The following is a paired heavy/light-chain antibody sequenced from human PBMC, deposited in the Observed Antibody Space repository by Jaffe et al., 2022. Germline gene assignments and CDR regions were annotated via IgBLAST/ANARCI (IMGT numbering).Heavy chain of an antibody. CDR2: IIPILGIA. CDR1: GGTFSSYT. D-gene: IGHD5-12*01. CDR3: ARDSGYSGYDYHRFDY. J-gene: IGHJ4*02. V-gene: IGHV1-69*08. Sequence: QVQLVQSGAEVKKPGSSVKVSCKASGGTFSSYTISWVRQAPGQGLEWMGRIIPILGIANYAQKFQGRVTITADKSTSTAYMELSSLRSEDTAVYYCARDSGYSGYDYHRFDYWGQGTLVTVSS.
Light chain of an antibody. CDR1: SSNIGNNA. V-gene: IGLV1-36*01. CDR3: AAWDDSLNGQV. CDR2: YDD. Sequence: QSVLTQPPSVSEAPRQRVTISCSGSSSNIGNNAVNWYQQLPGKAPKLLIYYDDLLPSGVSDRFSGSKSGTSASLAISGLQSEDEADYYCAAWDDSLNGQVFGGGTKLTVL. J-gene: IGLJ3*02.